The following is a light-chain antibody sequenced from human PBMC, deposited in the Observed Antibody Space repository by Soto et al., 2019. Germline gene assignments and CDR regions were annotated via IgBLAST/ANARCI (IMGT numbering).Light chain of an antibody. CDR2: DAT. V-gene: IGKV3-11*01. Sequence: IVLTQSPATLSLSPGERAALSCRASQSVSRYLAWYQQKPGQAPRLLIYDATNRATGIPAGFSGSGSGTDFTLTISSLEPEDFAVYYCQQRSDFGQGTRLEIK. J-gene: IGKJ5*01. CDR1: QSVSRY. CDR3: QQRSD.